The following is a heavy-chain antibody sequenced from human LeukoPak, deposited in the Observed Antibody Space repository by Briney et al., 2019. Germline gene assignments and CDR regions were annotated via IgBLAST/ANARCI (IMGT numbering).Heavy chain of an antibody. J-gene: IGHJ5*01. Sequence: GRSLRLSCAASGFTFSIYAMSWVRQAPGKGLEWVSSTSSGGDYTYYAGSVKGRFTISRDNSKNTLYLQMNSLRAEDTATYYCAKDRPNYYESNGHYYRRDGDSWGQGTLVTVSS. CDR1: GFTFSIYA. CDR2: TSSGGDYT. V-gene: IGHV3-23*01. CDR3: AKDRPNYYESNGHYYRRDGDS. D-gene: IGHD3-22*01.